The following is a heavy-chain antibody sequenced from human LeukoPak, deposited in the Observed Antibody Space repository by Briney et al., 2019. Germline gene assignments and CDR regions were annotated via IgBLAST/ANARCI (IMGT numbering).Heavy chain of an antibody. J-gene: IGHJ5*02. Sequence: ASVKVSCKASGYTFTSYDINWVRQATGQGLEWMGWMNPNSGNTGYAQKFQGRVTMTRNTSISTAYMELSSLRSEDTAVYYCARVLRQQLGFRPRTANWFDPWGQGTLVTVSS. CDR1: GYTFTSYD. D-gene: IGHD6-13*01. V-gene: IGHV1-8*01. CDR2: MNPNSGNT. CDR3: ARVLRQQLGFRPRTANWFDP.